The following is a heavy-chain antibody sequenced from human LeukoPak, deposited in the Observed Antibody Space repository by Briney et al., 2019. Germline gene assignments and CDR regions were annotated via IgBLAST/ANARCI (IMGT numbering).Heavy chain of an antibody. J-gene: IGHJ5*02. V-gene: IGHV4-59*01. CDR2: IYYSGST. D-gene: IGHD2-2*01. CDR3: ARDSSTSDIPWGNWFDP. CDR1: GGSISSYC. Sequence: PSETLSLTCTVSGGSISSYCWSWIRQPPGKGLEWIGYIYYSGSTNYNPSLKSRVTISVDTSKNQFSLKLSSVTAADTAVYYCARDSSTSDIPWGNWFDPWGQGTLVTVSS.